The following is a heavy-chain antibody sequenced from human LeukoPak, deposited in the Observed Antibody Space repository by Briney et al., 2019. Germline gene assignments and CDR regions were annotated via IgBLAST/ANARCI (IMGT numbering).Heavy chain of an antibody. CDR1: GFTFSSYD. CDR2: IGTAGDT. Sequence: GGSLRLSCAASGFTFSSYDMHWVRHATGKGLEWVSAIGTAGDTYYPGSVKGRFTISRENAKNSLYLQMNSLRAGDTAVYYCARSRIAAAGTEGYFDYWGQGTLVTVSS. J-gene: IGHJ4*02. CDR3: ARSRIAAAGTEGYFDY. D-gene: IGHD6-13*01. V-gene: IGHV3-13*01.